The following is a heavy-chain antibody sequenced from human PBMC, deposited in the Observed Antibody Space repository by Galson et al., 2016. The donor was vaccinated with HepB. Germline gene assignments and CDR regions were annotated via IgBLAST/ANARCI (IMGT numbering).Heavy chain of an antibody. V-gene: IGHV1-18*01. CDR1: GYTFANYY. CDR3: ARGHCTGTNCYWNFDY. J-gene: IGHJ4*02. Sequence: SVKVSCKVSGYTFANYYVTWVRQAPGQGLEWMGWVRTDNGDTNYAQKLQDRVAMTPDTSTRKAYMELRSLRSDDTAVYYCARGHCTGTNCYWNFDYWGQGTLVTVSP. CDR2: VRTDNGDT. D-gene: IGHD2-2*01.